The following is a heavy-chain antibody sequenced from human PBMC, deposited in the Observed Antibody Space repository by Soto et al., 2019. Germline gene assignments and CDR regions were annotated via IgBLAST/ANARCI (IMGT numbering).Heavy chain of an antibody. V-gene: IGHV3-33*01. CDR2: IRYDGSNT. J-gene: IGHJ4*02. CDR3: ARFEVTAYDV. Sequence: GGSLRLPCAVSGFPFSINGMHWIRQAPGKGLEWLAVIRYDGSNTNYADSVKGRFTISRDNSNNMLYLQMNSLRAEDTAIYYCARFEVTAYDVWGQGTPVTVSS. CDR1: GFPFSING. D-gene: IGHD5-12*01.